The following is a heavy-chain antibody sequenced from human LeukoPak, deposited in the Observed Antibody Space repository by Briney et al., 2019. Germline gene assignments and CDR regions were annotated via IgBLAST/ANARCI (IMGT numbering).Heavy chain of an antibody. Sequence: GGSLRLSCATSGFTFSNHGMNWVRQAPGKGLEWVSAISGSGGSTYYADSVKGRFTISRDNSKNTLYLQMNSLRAEDTAVYYCAKAGAVVVVAAKYFDYWGQGTLVTVSS. CDR3: AKAGAVVVVAAKYFDY. CDR1: GFTFSNHG. V-gene: IGHV3-23*01. CDR2: ISGSGGST. D-gene: IGHD2-15*01. J-gene: IGHJ4*02.